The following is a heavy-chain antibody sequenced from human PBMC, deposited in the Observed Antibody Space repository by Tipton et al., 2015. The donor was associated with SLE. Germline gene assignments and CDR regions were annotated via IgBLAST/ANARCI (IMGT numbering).Heavy chain of an antibody. CDR1: GGSISGFY. CDR2: IYSSGSP. CDR3: ARPIVGVAAFHI. Sequence: TLSLTCTVSGGSISGFYWSWFRQPDGKGLEWIGRIYSSGSPNYNPSLKSRVTMSVDTSKNQFSLKLSSVTAADTAVYFCARPIVGVAAFHIWGPGTMVTVSS. V-gene: IGHV4-4*07. D-gene: IGHD1-26*01. J-gene: IGHJ3*02.